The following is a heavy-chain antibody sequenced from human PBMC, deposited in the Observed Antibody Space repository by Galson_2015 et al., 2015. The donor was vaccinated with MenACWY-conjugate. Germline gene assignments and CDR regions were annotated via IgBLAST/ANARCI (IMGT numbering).Heavy chain of an antibody. V-gene: IGHV4-59*01. Sequence: LSLTCSVSGGSLDTYYWSWIRQPPGKGLEWIGYIFYSGTTKYNPSLNSRVTISLDTSKNQFSLKVRSVSAADSGVYFCARDAGTIPDVWGQGTTVAVSS. D-gene: IGHD4-17*01. CDR1: GGSLDTYY. CDR3: ARDAGTIPDV. CDR2: IFYSGTT. J-gene: IGHJ6*02.